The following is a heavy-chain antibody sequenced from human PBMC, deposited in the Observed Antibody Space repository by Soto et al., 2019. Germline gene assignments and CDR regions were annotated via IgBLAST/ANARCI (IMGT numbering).Heavy chain of an antibody. V-gene: IGHV1-2*02. CDR2: INAHSGGT. J-gene: IGHJ5*02. Sequence: ASVKVSCKASGFPFTGYYIHWLRQAPGQGLEWMGWINAHSGGTEYAQKFQGRVTLTRDTSIATAYLTLTSLTSDDTALYYCAKDLTRQLAYWLDPWGQGTQVTVSS. CDR3: AKDLTRQLAYWLDP. CDR1: GFPFTGYY. D-gene: IGHD6-6*01.